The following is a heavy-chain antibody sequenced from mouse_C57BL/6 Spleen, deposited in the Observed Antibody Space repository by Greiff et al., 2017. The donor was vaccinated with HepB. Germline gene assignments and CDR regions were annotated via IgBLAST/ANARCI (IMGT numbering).Heavy chain of an antibody. CDR3: ARPYDGFYWYFDV. D-gene: IGHD2-3*01. Sequence: EVQGVESGGGLVQPGGSLKLSCAASGFTFSDYYMSWVRQTPEKRLEWVAYISNGGGSTYYPDTVKGRFTISRDNAKNTLYLQLSRLKSEDTAMYYCARPYDGFYWYFDVWGTGTTVTVSS. CDR1: GFTFSDYY. CDR2: ISNGGGST. J-gene: IGHJ1*03. V-gene: IGHV5-12*01.